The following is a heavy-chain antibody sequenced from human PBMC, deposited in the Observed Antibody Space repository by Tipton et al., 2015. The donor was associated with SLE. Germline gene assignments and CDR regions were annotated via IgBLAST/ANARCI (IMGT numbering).Heavy chain of an antibody. J-gene: IGHJ6*03. CDR3: ARGRYSYAPYQYYYMDV. D-gene: IGHD5-18*01. Sequence: TLSLTCVVSGGSISSDGSYWSWVRQPAGKGLQWIGHIDHSGRPYYNPSLKSRVTISRDTSQNQVSLTLTAVTAADTAVYFCARGRYSYAPYQYYYMDVWGKGTTVTVSS. CDR2: IDHSGRP. CDR1: GGSISSDGSY. V-gene: IGHV4-61*09.